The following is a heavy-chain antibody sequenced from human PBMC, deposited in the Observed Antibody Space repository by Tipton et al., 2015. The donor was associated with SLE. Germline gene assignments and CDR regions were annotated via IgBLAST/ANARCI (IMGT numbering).Heavy chain of an antibody. V-gene: IGHV1-8*01. J-gene: IGHJ5*02. D-gene: IGHD6-13*01. CDR3: ARVPRIAAAAFRWFDP. CDR1: GYTFTSYD. CDR2: MNPNSGNT. Sequence: QLVQSGAEVKKPGASVKVSCKTSGYTFTSYDINWVRQATGQGLEWMGWMNPNSGNTGYAQKFQGRVTMTTDTSTSTAYMELRSLRSDDTAVYYCARVPRIAAAAFRWFDPWGQGTLVTVSS.